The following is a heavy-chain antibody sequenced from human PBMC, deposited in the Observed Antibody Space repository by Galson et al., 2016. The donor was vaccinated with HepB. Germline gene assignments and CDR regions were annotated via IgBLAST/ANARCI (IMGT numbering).Heavy chain of an antibody. CDR1: GFTFSSYA. D-gene: IGHD1-26*01. Sequence: SLRLSCAASGFTFSSYAMSWVRQAPGKGLEWVSAISGSGGSTYYADSVKGRFTISRDNAKNSLYLQMNSLRAEDTAVYYCARDVVGAAFDSWGQGTLVIVSS. CDR3: ARDVVGAAFDS. J-gene: IGHJ4*02. V-gene: IGHV3-23*01. CDR2: ISGSGGST.